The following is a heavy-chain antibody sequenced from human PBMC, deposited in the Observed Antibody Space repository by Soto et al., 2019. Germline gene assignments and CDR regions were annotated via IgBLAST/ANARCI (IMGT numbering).Heavy chain of an antibody. V-gene: IGHV4-59*01. J-gene: IGHJ6*04. CDR3: ARDFNGVLTDKRDPGGMDV. Sequence: QVQLQESGPGLVKPSETLSLTCAVSGGSITHYYWAWIRQPPGQGLAWSGYIYNSVNTKYNPSLKGRVTILLETSKSQFSRHWSSVTAADTDVSYCARDFNGVLTDKRDPGGMDVWGRGTTVTVSS. CDR2: IYNSVNT. D-gene: IGHD1-20*01. CDR1: GGSITHYY.